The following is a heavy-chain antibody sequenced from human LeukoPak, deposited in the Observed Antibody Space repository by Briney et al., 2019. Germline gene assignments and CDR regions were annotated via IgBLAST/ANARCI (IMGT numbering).Heavy chain of an antibody. CDR3: AGVFRDDAFDI. Sequence: ASVKVSCKASGYTFTSYGISWVRQAPGQGLEWMGWISAYNGDTNYAQKLQGRVTMTTDTSTSAAYMELRSLRSDDTAVYYCAGVFRDDAFDIWGQGTMVTVSS. D-gene: IGHD3-10*01. J-gene: IGHJ3*02. CDR1: GYTFTSYG. CDR2: ISAYNGDT. V-gene: IGHV1-18*01.